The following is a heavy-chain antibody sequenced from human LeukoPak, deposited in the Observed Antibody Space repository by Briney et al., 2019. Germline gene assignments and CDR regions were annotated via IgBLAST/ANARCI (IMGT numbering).Heavy chain of an antibody. J-gene: IGHJ4*02. CDR1: GGSISSGSYY. CDR2: IYTSGST. V-gene: IGHV4-61*02. Sequence: PSETLSLTCTVSGGSISSGSYYWSWIRQPAGKGLEWIGRIYTSGSTNYNPSLKSRVTISVDTSKNQFSLKLSSVTAADTAVYYCARERNVRGSYRSFDYWGQGTLVTVSS. CDR3: ARERNVRGSYRSFDY. D-gene: IGHD3-16*02.